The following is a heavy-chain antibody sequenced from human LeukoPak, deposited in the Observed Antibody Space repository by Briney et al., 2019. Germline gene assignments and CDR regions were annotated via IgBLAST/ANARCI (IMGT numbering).Heavy chain of an antibody. Sequence: GGSLRLSCAASGFPFSSSAMTWVRQAPGKGLEWVSTITDTGDSTHYADSVKGRFTFSRDNSKNTLYLQMNSLRAEDTAVYFCAKDYDMWTGSLDYWGQGTLVTVSS. J-gene: IGHJ4*02. CDR2: ITDTGDST. CDR1: GFPFSSSA. CDR3: AKDYDMWTGSLDY. D-gene: IGHD3-9*01. V-gene: IGHV3-23*01.